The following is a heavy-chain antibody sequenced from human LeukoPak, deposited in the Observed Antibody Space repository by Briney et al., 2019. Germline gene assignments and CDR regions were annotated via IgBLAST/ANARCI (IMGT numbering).Heavy chain of an antibody. CDR3: ARDRSSGWSPLDV. Sequence: PGGSLRLSCAASGFTFSDHYMDWVRQAPGKGLEWVGRTRNKANSYTTEYAASVKGRFTISRDDSKNSLYLQMNSLKTEDTAVYYCARDRSSGWSPLDVWGKGTTVTVSS. V-gene: IGHV3-72*01. CDR1: GFTFSDHY. CDR2: TRNKANSYTT. J-gene: IGHJ6*04. D-gene: IGHD6-19*01.